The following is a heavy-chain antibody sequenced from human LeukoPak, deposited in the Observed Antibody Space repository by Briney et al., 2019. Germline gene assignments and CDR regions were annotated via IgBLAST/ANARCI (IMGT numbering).Heavy chain of an antibody. J-gene: IGHJ1*01. D-gene: IGHD2-15*01. Sequence: PGGSLRLSCAASGFTFDDYAMHWVRQAPGKGLEWVSLISWDGGSTYYADSVKGRFTISRDNSKNSLYQQMNSLRAEDTALYYCAKDISQRCSGGSCYSDVVFQHWGQGTLVTVSS. CDR2: ISWDGGST. CDR1: GFTFDDYA. CDR3: AKDISQRCSGGSCYSDVVFQH. V-gene: IGHV3-43D*04.